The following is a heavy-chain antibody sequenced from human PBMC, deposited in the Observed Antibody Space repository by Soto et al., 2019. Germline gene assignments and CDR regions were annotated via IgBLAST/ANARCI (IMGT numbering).Heavy chain of an antibody. CDR3: AKRAVAGTWHFDH. J-gene: IGHJ4*02. CDR2: IRSSGGST. V-gene: IGHV3-23*04. D-gene: IGHD6-19*01. CDR1: GFTFNNYA. Sequence: EVQLVESGGGLVQPGGSLRISCVVSGFTFNNYAMTWVRQGPGKGLEWVSAIRSSGGSTFYADSVRGRFTISRVNSKNTMYVQMNNLSADDTAVYYWAKRAVAGTWHFDHWGQGTLFTVSS.